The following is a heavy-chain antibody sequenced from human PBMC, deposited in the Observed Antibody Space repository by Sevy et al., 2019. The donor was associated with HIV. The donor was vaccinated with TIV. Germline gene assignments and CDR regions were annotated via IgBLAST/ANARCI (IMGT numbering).Heavy chain of an antibody. J-gene: IGHJ6*02. CDR1: GYTFTSYW. Sequence: EESLKISCKGSGYTFTSYWIGWVRQMPGKGLEWMGIIYPDDSDTRYSPSFQGQVTISADKSISTAYLQWSSLKASDTAMYYCASHHASYGVTGYYYYYGLDFWGQGTTVTVSS. CDR2: IYPDDSDT. V-gene: IGHV5-51*01. CDR3: ASHHASYGVTGYYYYYGLDF. D-gene: IGHD4-17*01.